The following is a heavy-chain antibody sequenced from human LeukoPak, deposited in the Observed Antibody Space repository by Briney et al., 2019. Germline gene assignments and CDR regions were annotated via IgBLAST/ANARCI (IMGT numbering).Heavy chain of an antibody. CDR3: ARNRGPEYCSSTSCDFGSYYFDY. D-gene: IGHD2-2*01. V-gene: IGHV1-69*01. CDR1: GGTFSSYA. CDR2: IIPIFGTA. J-gene: IGHJ4*02. Sequence: SVKVTCTASGGTFSSYAISWVRQPPGQGLEWMGGIIPIFGTANYAQKFQGRVTITADESTSTAYMELSSLRSEDTAVYYCARNRGPEYCSSTSCDFGSYYFDYWGQGTLVTVSS.